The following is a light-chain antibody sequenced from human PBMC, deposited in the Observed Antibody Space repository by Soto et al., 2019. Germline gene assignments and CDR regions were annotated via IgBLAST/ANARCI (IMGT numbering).Light chain of an antibody. J-gene: IGKJ4*01. CDR3: HQYGSSHL. CDR1: QSVSSSY. Sequence: EIVLTQSPGTLSLSPGERATLSCRASQSVSSSYLAWYQQKPGQAPRLLIYGASSRATGIPDRFSGSGSGTDFTLTISRLEPEDFAVYYCHQYGSSHLFGGGTKVEIK. CDR2: GAS. V-gene: IGKV3-20*01.